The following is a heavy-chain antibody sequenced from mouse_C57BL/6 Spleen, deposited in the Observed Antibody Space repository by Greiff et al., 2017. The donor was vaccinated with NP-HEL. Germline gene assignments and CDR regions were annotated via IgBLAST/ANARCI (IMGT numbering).Heavy chain of an antibody. Sequence: QVQLQQPGAELVKPGASVKMSCKASGYTFTSYWITWVKQRPGQGLEWIGDIYPGSGSTNYNEKFKSKATLTVDTSSSTAYMQLSSLTSEDSAVYYCARKGAQATLYYAMDYWGQGTSVTVSS. J-gene: IGHJ4*01. V-gene: IGHV1-55*01. D-gene: IGHD3-2*02. CDR2: IYPGSGST. CDR1: GYTFTSYW. CDR3: ARKGAQATLYYAMDY.